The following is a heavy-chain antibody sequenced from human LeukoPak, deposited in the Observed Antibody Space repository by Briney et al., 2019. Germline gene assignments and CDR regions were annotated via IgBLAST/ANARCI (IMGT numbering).Heavy chain of an antibody. D-gene: IGHD4-17*01. J-gene: IGHJ5*02. Sequence: SETLSLTCNVSGGSISSNYWSWIRQPPGKGLEWIGYIYYSGGTNYNPSLKSRVTISVDMTKNQFSLKLSSVTAADTAVYYCARGSGDYRFGRDWFDPWGQGTLVTVSS. CDR3: ARGSGDYRFGRDWFDP. V-gene: IGHV4-59*01. CDR2: IYYSGGT. CDR1: GGSISSNY.